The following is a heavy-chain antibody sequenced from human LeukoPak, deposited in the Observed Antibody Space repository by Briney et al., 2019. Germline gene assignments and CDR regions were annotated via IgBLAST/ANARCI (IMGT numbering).Heavy chain of an antibody. V-gene: IGHV3-66*01. CDR1: GFTFSSYS. D-gene: IGHD5-18*01. Sequence: PGGSLRLSCAASGFTFSSYSMNWVRQAPGKGLEWVSVIYSGGSTYYADSVKGRFTISRDNSKNTLYLQMNSLRAEDTAVYYCGAWIQHTGYYMDVWGKGTTVTISS. CDR3: GAWIQHTGYYMDV. J-gene: IGHJ6*03. CDR2: IYSGGST.